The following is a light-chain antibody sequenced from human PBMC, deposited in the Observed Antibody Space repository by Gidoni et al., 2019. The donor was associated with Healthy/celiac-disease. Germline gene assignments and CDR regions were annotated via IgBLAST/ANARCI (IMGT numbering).Light chain of an antibody. J-gene: IGLJ3*02. CDR2: GNS. V-gene: IGLV1-40*01. CDR3: QSYDSSLSGFYWV. Sequence: SVLTQPPSVSGAPAQRVTISCTGSSSNIGAGYDVHWYQQLPGTAPKLLIYGNSNRPSGVPDRFSGSKSGTSASLAITGLQAEDEADYYCQSYDSSLSGFYWVFGGGTKLTVL. CDR1: SSNIGAGYD.